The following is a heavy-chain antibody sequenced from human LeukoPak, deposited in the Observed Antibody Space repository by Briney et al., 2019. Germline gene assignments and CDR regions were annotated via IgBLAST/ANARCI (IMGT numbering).Heavy chain of an antibody. CDR1: GGSISHYY. J-gene: IGHJ4*02. D-gene: IGHD6-19*01. Sequence: SETLSLTCTVSGGSISHYYWSWVRQPAGKGLEWIGRIYTTGRPKYNPSHNSRVTMSVDTSKNQFSLKLSSVTAADTAVYYCARVSSGWYGHGTIDYWGQGTLVTVSS. V-gene: IGHV4-4*07. CDR2: IYTTGRP. CDR3: ARVSSGWYGHGTIDY.